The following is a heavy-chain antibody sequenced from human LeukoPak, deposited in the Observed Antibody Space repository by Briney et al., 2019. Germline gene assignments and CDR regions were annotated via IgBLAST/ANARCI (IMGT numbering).Heavy chain of an antibody. V-gene: IGHV3-30-3*01. D-gene: IGHD6-13*01. J-gene: IGHJ4*02. Sequence: GGSLRLSCAASGFTFSSYAMPWVRQAPGKGLEWVAVISYDGSNKYYADSVKGRFTISRDNSKNTLYLQMNSLRAEDTAVYYCARDGVLESSSWYTGGDYWGQGTLVTVSS. CDR3: ARDGVLESSSWYTGGDY. CDR1: GFTFSSYA. CDR2: ISYDGSNK.